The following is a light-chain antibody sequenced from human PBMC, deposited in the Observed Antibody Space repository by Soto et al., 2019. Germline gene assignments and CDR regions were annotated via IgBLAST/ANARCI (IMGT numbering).Light chain of an antibody. Sequence: EIVLTQSPGTLSLSPGDRATLSCRASQGVSANSLAWYQQKLGQAPRLLIYGASSRATGIPDRFSGNGSGADFALTISRLEPEDFAVYYCHQYGSIPFTFGPGTKVDIK. CDR3: HQYGSIPFT. CDR2: GAS. V-gene: IGKV3-20*01. J-gene: IGKJ3*01. CDR1: QGVSANS.